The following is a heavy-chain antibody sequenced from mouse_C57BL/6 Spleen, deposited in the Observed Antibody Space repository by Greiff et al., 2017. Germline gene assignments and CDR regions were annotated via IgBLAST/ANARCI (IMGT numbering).Heavy chain of an antibody. D-gene: IGHD4-1*01. CDR3: AKKSTGTGYFDV. CDR2: IDPSDSYT. V-gene: IGHV1-69*01. CDR1: GYTFTSYW. Sequence: VPLQQPGAELVMPGASVKLSCKASGYTFTSYWMHWVKQRPGQGLEWIGEIDPSDSYTNYNQKFKGKSTLTVDKSSSTAYMQLSSLTSEDSAVYNCAKKSTGTGYFDVWGTGTTVTVSS. J-gene: IGHJ1*03.